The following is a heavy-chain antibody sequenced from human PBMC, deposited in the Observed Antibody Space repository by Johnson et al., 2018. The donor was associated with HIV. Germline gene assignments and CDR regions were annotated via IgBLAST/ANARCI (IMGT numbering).Heavy chain of an antibody. V-gene: IGHV3-30-3*01. CDR3: ARGRARAFDI. D-gene: IGHD5-12*01. Sequence: QVQLVESGGGVVQPGRSLRLSCAASGFSFSNYAMHWVRQAPGQGLEWVAVVPDDGDNKYYADSVKGRFTISRDNSKNTLYLQLNSLRAEDTAVYYCARGRARAFDIWGQGTMVTVSS. J-gene: IGHJ3*02. CDR2: VPDDGDNK. CDR1: GFSFSNYA.